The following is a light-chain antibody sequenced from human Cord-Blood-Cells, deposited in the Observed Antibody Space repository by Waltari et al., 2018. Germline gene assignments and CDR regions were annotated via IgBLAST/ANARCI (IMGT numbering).Light chain of an antibody. CDR2: EGS. J-gene: IGLJ2*01. CDR1: SSDVGSYNL. V-gene: IGLV2-23*01. CDR3: CSYAGSVV. Sequence: QSALTQPASVSGSPGQSITISCTGTSSDVGSYNLVSWYQQHTGKAPKLMIYEGSKRRSGVSNRVSGSKSGNSASLTVSGLEAEDEAYYYCCSYAGSVVFGGGTKLTVL.